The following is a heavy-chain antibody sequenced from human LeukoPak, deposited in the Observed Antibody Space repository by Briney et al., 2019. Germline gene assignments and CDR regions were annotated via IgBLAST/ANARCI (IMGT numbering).Heavy chain of an antibody. Sequence: GGSLRLSCAASGFTVSSNYMSWVRQAPGKGLEWVSVIYSGGSTYYADSVKGRFTISRHNSKNTLYLQMNSLRAEDTAVYYCARQHYAFGGVIAPLVGWGQGTLVTVSS. CDR1: GFTVSSNY. D-gene: IGHD3-16*02. CDR3: ARQHYAFGGVIAPLVG. V-gene: IGHV3-53*04. CDR2: IYSGGST. J-gene: IGHJ4*02.